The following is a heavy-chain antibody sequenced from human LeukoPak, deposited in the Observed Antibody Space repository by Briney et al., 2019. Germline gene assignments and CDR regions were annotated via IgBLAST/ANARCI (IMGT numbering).Heavy chain of an antibody. CDR2: VSTYSSDR. J-gene: IGHJ5*02. D-gene: IGHD1-20*01. V-gene: IGHV1-18*01. Sequence: GASVKVSCKGSGSRFASKGISWVRQAPGQGLEGVGWVSTYSSDRNYAPRFQGRVTMAKDTSTRTVYMELRGRRNDDTAGYYCAVDNCNEFDLWGQGTLVTVSS. CDR1: GSRFASKG. CDR3: AVDNCNEFDL.